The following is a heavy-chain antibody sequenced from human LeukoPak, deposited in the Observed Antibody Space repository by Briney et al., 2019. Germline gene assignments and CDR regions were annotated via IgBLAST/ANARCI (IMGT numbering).Heavy chain of an antibody. CDR1: GFTFSSYS. CDR2: ISSSSSTI. D-gene: IGHD3-10*01. Sequence: PGGSLRLSCAASGFTFSSYSMNWVRQAPGKGLEWVSYISSSSSTIYYADSVKGRFTISRDNAKNSLYLQMNSLRAEDTAVYYCARGPFSGSNAFDIWGQGTMVTVSS. CDR3: ARGPFSGSNAFDI. V-gene: IGHV3-48*04. J-gene: IGHJ3*02.